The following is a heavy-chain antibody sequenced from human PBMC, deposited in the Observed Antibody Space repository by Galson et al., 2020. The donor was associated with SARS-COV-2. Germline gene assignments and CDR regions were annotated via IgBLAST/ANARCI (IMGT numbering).Heavy chain of an antibody. Sequence: AAAALKKRSYAMHWVLQAPGKELEYLAFISYYASNKYYADSVKGRFTISRDNSKNTLYLQMNRLRAEDTAVYYCASSRYYYDSSGSLDYWGHGILVTVSS. V-gene: IGHV3-30-3*01. D-gene: IGHD3-22*01. CDR2: ISYYASNK. CDR3: ASSRYYYDSSGSLDY. J-gene: IGHJ4*01. CDR1: ALKKRSYA.